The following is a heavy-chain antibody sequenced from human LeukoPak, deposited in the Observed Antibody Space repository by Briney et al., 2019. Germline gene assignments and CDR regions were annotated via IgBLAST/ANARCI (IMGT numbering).Heavy chain of an antibody. Sequence: SETLSLTCAVYGGSFSGYYRSWIRQPPGKGLEWIGEINHSGSTNYNPSLKSRVTISVDTSKNQFSLKLSSVTAADTAVYYCARVGSYAFDYWGQGTLVTVSS. CDR1: GGSFSGYY. D-gene: IGHD3-16*01. CDR2: INHSGST. J-gene: IGHJ4*02. V-gene: IGHV4-34*01. CDR3: ARVGSYAFDY.